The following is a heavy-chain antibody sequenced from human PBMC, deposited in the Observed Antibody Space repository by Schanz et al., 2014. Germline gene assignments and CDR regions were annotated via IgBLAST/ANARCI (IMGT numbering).Heavy chain of an antibody. CDR2: INPNSDGT. J-gene: IGHJ5*02. V-gene: IGHV1-2*02. CDR1: GNTLSAYY. CDR3: ARGDVNWFDP. Sequence: QVQLVQSGAEVKKPGASVKVSCKASGNTLSAYYIHWIRQAPGQGLEWLGWINPNSDGTKYAQKFQGRVTMTRDTSVNTAYLDLSSLTSDDTAVYYCARGDVNWFDPWGQGTLVTVSS.